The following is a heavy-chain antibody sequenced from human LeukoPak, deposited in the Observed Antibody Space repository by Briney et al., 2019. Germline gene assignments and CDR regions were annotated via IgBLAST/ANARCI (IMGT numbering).Heavy chain of an antibody. CDR3: ARNAYYSADY. D-gene: IGHD4/OR15-4a*01. J-gene: IGHJ4*01. Sequence: KASETLSLTCTVSGGSISSGDFYWSWIRQPPGKGLEWIGYIHYSGTTYYNPSLKSRVTISVDTSKNQFSLKLTSVTAADTAVYYCARNAYYSADYWGRGTLVTVSS. CDR1: GGSISSGDFY. V-gene: IGHV4-30-4*01. CDR2: IHYSGTT.